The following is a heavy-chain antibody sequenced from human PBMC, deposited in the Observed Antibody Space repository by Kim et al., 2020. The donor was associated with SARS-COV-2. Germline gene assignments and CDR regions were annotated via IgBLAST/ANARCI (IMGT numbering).Heavy chain of an antibody. V-gene: IGHV4-31*02. CDR3: AREGPRGEMDAFDS. Sequence: NPSLKSRVTIAVDTSKNQFSLKLSSVTAADTAVYYCAREGPRGEMDAFDSWGQGTMVTVSS. J-gene: IGHJ3*02. D-gene: IGHD7-27*01.